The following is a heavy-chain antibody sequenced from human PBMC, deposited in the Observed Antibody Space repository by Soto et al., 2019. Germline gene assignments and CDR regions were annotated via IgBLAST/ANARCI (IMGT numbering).Heavy chain of an antibody. CDR3: FSCVASIGWYHFDI. D-gene: IGHD6-19*01. CDR2: IKDQTEGEAT. Sequence: EVQLVESGGGLVKPGGSLRLSCVGTGLTFSNTWMNWVRLAPRKGLEWVGRIKDQTEGEATDLDAPVKGRFTISRDESTNTLFLQLNSLKSADTALYHWFSCVASIGWYHFDIWWQGTLVTVAS. CDR1: GLTFSNTW. J-gene: IGHJ5*02. V-gene: IGHV3-15*01.